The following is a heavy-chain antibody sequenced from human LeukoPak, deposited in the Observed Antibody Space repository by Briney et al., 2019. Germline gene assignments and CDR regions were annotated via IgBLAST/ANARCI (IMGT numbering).Heavy chain of an antibody. D-gene: IGHD3-22*01. CDR1: GGSISSSSYY. Sequence: SETLSLTCTVSGGSISSSSYYWDWVRQPPGKGLECIGSIYYSGTTYYNPSLKSRVTISVDTSKNQFSLKLSSVTAADTAVYYCASPGGDDSSGYSIPYYFDYWGQGTLVTVSS. CDR2: IYYSGTT. CDR3: ASPGGDDSSGYSIPYYFDY. J-gene: IGHJ4*02. V-gene: IGHV4-39*01.